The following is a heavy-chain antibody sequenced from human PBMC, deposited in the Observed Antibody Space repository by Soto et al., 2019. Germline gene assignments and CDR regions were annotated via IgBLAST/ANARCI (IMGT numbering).Heavy chain of an antibody. CDR3: ARDGKLSSSPFDY. D-gene: IGHD3-16*02. CDR1: GGTFSSYA. V-gene: IGHV1-69*06. J-gene: IGHJ4*02. Sequence: QVQLVQSGAEVKKPGSSVKVSCKASGGTFSSYAISWVRQAPGQGLEWMGGIIPIFGTANYAQKLQGRVTMTTDTSTSTAYMELRSLRSDDTAVYYCARDGKLSSSPFDYWGQGTLVTVSS. CDR2: IIPIFGTA.